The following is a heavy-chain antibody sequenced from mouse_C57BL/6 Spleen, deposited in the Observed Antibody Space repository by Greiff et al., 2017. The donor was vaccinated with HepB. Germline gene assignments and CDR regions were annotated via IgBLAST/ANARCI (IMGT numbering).Heavy chain of an antibody. J-gene: IGHJ2*01. Sequence: QVHVKQSGAELARPGASVKLSCKASGYTFTSYGISWVKQRTGQGLEWIGEIYPRSGNTYYNEKFKGKATLTADKSSSTAYMELRSLTSEDSAVYFCARSYYYGSSYVDYWGQGTTLTVSS. CDR2: IYPRSGNT. CDR1: GYTFTSYG. D-gene: IGHD1-1*01. CDR3: ARSYYYGSSYVDY. V-gene: IGHV1-81*01.